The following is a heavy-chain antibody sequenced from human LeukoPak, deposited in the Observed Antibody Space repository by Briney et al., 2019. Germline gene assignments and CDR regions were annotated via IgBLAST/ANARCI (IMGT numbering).Heavy chain of an antibody. CDR1: GGSISSSSYY. Sequence: PSETLSLTCTVSGGSISSSSYYWGWIRQPPGKGLEWIGSIYYSGSTYYNPSLKSRVTISVDTSKNQFSLKLSSVTAADTAVYYCARAGRGKIDYWGQGTLVTVSS. D-gene: IGHD7-27*01. CDR2: IYYSGST. V-gene: IGHV4-39*07. J-gene: IGHJ4*02. CDR3: ARAGRGKIDY.